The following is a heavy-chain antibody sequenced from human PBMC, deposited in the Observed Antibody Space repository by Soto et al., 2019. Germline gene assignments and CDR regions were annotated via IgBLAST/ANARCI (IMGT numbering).Heavy chain of an antibody. CDR2: IYYSGST. Sequence: SETLSLTCTVSGGSISSSSYYWGWIRQPPGKGLEWIGSIYYSGSTYYNPSLKSRVTISVDTSKNQFSLKLSSVTAADTAVYYCARHRKTHYYFDYWGRGTLVTVSS. CDR1: GGSISSSSYY. V-gene: IGHV4-39*01. J-gene: IGHJ4*02. CDR3: ARHRKTHYYFDY.